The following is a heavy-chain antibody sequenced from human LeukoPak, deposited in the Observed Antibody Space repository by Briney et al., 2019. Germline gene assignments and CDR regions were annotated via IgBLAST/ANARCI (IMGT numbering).Heavy chain of an antibody. Sequence: SETLSLTCAVYGGSFSGYYWSWIRQPPGKGLDWIGEINHSGSTNYNPSLKSRVTISVDTAKNQFSLRLSSVTAADTAVYYCARGALEMATMYYFEYWGQGTLVTVSS. D-gene: IGHD5-24*01. CDR1: GGSFSGYY. CDR3: ARGALEMATMYYFEY. J-gene: IGHJ4*02. V-gene: IGHV4-34*01. CDR2: INHSGST.